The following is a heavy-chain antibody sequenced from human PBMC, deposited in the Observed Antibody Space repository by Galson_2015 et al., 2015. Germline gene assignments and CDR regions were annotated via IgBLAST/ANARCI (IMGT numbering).Heavy chain of an antibody. CDR3: VKRGDSTVGIRRDWFDP. J-gene: IGHJ5*02. CDR1: GFKFGDYR. CDR2: IGHTSTYA. Sequence: SLRLSCAASGFKFGDYRMDWVRQAPGKGPEWVSSIGHTSTYAYYADSVRGRFTISRDNAKSSLYLHMFGLRVEDTAMYFCVKRGDSTVGIRRDWFDPWGQGTLVTVSS. D-gene: IGHD2-2*01. V-gene: IGHV3-21*06.